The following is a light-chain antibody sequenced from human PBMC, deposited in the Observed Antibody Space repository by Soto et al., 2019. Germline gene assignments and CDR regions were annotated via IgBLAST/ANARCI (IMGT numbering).Light chain of an antibody. V-gene: IGKV1-5*03. CDR1: QSISNW. Sequence: DIQMTQSPSTLSASVGDRVTITCRASQSISNWLAWYQQKPGKAPKLLIYKASSLQSGVPSRFSGSGSGTEFTLTISSLQPDDFATDYCQQYNSYSWTFGRGTKVEIK. CDR3: QQYNSYSWT. J-gene: IGKJ1*01. CDR2: KAS.